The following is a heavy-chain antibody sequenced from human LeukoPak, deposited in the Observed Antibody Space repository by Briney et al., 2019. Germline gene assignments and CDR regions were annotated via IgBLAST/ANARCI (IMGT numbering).Heavy chain of an antibody. J-gene: IGHJ4*02. Sequence: ASVKVSCKASGYTFTSYDINWVRQATGQGLEWMGWMNPNSGNTGYAQKFQGRVTMTRNTSISTAYMELSSLRSEDTALYYCARAPARGYSYSRSLDYWGQGTLVTVSS. CDR2: MNPNSGNT. V-gene: IGHV1-8*01. D-gene: IGHD5-18*01. CDR3: ARAPARGYSYSRSLDY. CDR1: GYTFTSYD.